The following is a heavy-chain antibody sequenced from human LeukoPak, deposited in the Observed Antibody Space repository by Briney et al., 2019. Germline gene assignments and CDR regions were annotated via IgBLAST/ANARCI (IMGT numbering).Heavy chain of an antibody. CDR2: ISGSGGST. CDR3: AKREYYYDSSGSYFDY. V-gene: IGHV3-23*01. Sequence: PGGSLRLSCAASGFTFSSYAMSWVRQAPGKGLEWVSAISGSGGSTYYADSVKGRFTISRDNSKNTLYLQMNSLRAEDTAVYYCAKREYYYDSSGSYFDYWGQGTLVTVSS. J-gene: IGHJ4*02. D-gene: IGHD3-22*01. CDR1: GFTFSSYA.